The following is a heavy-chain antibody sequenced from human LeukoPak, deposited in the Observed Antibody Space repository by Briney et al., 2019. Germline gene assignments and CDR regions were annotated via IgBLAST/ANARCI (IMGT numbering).Heavy chain of an antibody. Sequence: AETLSLTCTDSGGTISSYYWNWIRQPPGKGLEWIGYIHYSGSTKYNPSLKSRVTISVDTSKNQFSLKLSSVTAADTAVYYCARWYSSGWAFDYWGQGTLVTVSS. J-gene: IGHJ4*02. CDR2: IHYSGST. CDR3: ARWYSSGWAFDY. CDR1: GGTISSYY. D-gene: IGHD6-19*01. V-gene: IGHV4-59*08.